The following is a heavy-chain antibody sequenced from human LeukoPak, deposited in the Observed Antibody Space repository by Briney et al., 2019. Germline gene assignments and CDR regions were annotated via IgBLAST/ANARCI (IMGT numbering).Heavy chain of an antibody. J-gene: IGHJ4*02. CDR3: ARHPYGRPTGYFDY. D-gene: IGHD1-14*01. CDR2: IYYSGST. CDR1: GGSISSYY. V-gene: IGHV4-59*05. Sequence: KPSETLSLTCTVSGGSISSYYWSWIRQPPGKGLEWIGSIYYSGSTYYNPSLKSRVTISVDTSKNQFSLKLSSVTAADTAVYYCARHPYGRPTGYFDYWGQGTLVTVSS.